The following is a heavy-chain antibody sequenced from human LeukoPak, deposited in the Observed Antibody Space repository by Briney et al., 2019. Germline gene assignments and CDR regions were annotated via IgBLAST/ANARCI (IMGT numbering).Heavy chain of an antibody. CDR3: ARWREGSGTFYIDQ. CDR1: GYIFTDYY. CDR2: LRPEDGGT. J-gene: IGHJ4*02. Sequence: GASVKVSCKASGYIFTDYYMKWVRQAPGQGLEWMGWLRPEDGGTNYAQKFQGRITLTRDTSITTAYMELSSLTSDDTAMYFCARWREGSGTFYIDQWGQGTLVTVSS. V-gene: IGHV1-2*02. D-gene: IGHD3-10*01.